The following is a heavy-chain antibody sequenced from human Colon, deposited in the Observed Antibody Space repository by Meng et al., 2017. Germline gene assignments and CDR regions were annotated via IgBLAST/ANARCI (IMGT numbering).Heavy chain of an antibody. J-gene: IGHJ5*02. Sequence: QRQLQESGPGLGKPPETLFLTRTVSGGSITSSNYYWGWIRQPPGKGLEWIGSIGHSGITYYTPSLKSRVTVSIDASKSQFSLKLTSVTAADTAVYYCVRSSGWVRTGFDPWGQGTLVTVSS. V-gene: IGHV4-39*01. CDR2: IGHSGIT. D-gene: IGHD6-19*01. CDR3: VRSSGWVRTGFDP. CDR1: GGSITSSNYY.